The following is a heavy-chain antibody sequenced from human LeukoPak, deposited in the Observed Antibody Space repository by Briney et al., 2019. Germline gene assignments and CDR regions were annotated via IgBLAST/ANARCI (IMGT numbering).Heavy chain of an antibody. CDR3: ARDYDILTGSLFDY. J-gene: IGHJ4*02. V-gene: IGHV4-4*07. Sequence: SETLSLTCTVSGGSISSYYWSWNREPAGKGLEWIGRIYTSGSTNYNPSLKSRVTMSVDTSKNQFSLKLSSVTAADTAVYYCARDYDILTGSLFDYWGQGTLVTVSS. CDR1: GGSISSYY. CDR2: IYTSGST. D-gene: IGHD3-9*01.